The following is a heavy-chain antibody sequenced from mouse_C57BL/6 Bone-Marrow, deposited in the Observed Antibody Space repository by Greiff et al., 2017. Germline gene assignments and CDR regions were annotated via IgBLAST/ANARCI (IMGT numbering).Heavy chain of an antibody. D-gene: IGHD3-2*02. Sequence: EVQLQQSGPVLVKPGASVKMSCKASGYTFTDYYMNWVKQSHGKSLEWIGVINPYNGGTSYNQKFKGKATLTVDKSSSTAYMELNSLTSEDSAVYYCARYSSGPAYWGQGTLVTVSA. CDR3: ARYSSGPAY. CDR1: GYTFTDYY. CDR2: INPYNGGT. V-gene: IGHV1-19*01. J-gene: IGHJ3*01.